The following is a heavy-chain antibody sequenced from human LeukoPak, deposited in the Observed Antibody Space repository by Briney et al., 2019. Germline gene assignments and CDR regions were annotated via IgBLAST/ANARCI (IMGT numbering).Heavy chain of an antibody. CDR2: INHSGST. CDR1: GGSFSGYC. V-gene: IGHV4-34*01. J-gene: IGHJ4*02. Sequence: PSETLSLTCAVYGGSFSGYCWSWIRQPPGKGLEWIGEINHSGSTNYNPSLKSRVTISVDTSKNQFSLKLSSVTAADTAVYYCARDRRITMVRGVSASFDYWGQGTLVTVSS. CDR3: ARDRRITMVRGVSASFDY. D-gene: IGHD3-10*01.